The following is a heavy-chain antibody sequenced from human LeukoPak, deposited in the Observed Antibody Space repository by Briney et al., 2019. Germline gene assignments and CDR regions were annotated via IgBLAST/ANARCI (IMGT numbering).Heavy chain of an antibody. CDR2: IYYSGST. V-gene: IGHV4-39*01. D-gene: IGHD6-13*01. J-gene: IGHJ4*02. Sequence: SETLSLTCTVSGGSISSSSYYWGWIRQPPGKGLEWIGSIYYSGSTYYNPSLKSRVTISVDTSKNQLSLKLSSVTAADTAVYYCARLAVAAAGTFDYWGQGTLVTVSS. CDR1: GGSISSSSYY. CDR3: ARLAVAAAGTFDY.